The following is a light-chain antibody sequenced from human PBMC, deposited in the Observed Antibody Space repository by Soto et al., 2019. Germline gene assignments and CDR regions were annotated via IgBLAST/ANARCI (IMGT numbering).Light chain of an antibody. CDR1: QSVSST. Sequence: EIVMTQSPATLSVSPGERATLSCRASQSVSSTLAWYQQKPGQAPRLLIYGASSRATGIPARFSGRGSGTTFTLTISSMQSEDFAVYYCLQYNDSRGTFGRGTKVEVK. CDR2: GAS. J-gene: IGKJ1*01. V-gene: IGKV3-15*01. CDR3: LQYNDSRGT.